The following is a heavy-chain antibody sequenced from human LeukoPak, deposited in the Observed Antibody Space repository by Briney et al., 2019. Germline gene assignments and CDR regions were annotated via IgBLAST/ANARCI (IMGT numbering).Heavy chain of an antibody. CDR1: GFTFSNYA. Sequence: GGSLRLSCAASGFTFSNYAMSWVRQAPGKGLEWVSSISGSGDSTYYADSVKGRFTISRDNSKNTLYLLMNSLRAEDTAVYYCAKDARGGGSSDAFDIWGQGTMVTVSS. CDR2: ISGSGDST. CDR3: AKDARGGGSSDAFDI. V-gene: IGHV3-23*01. D-gene: IGHD1-26*01. J-gene: IGHJ3*02.